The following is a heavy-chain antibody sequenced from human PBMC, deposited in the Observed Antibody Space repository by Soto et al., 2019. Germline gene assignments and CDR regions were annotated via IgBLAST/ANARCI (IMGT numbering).Heavy chain of an antibody. Sequence: GSLRLSCAASGFTFNTYWMSWVRQAPGKGLEWVANIKEDGSEKYYVDSVKGRFTISRDNAKNLLYLQMNSLGAGDTAMYYCARFTRRGSGDYWGQGTLVTVSS. CDR1: GFTFNTYW. D-gene: IGHD6-25*01. CDR3: ARFTRRGSGDY. J-gene: IGHJ4*02. V-gene: IGHV3-7*01. CDR2: IKEDGSEK.